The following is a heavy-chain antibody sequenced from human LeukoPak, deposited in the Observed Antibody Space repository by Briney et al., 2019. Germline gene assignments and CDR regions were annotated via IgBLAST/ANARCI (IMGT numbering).Heavy chain of an antibody. Sequence: GGSLRLSCAASGFTFSSYWMNWVRQTPGKGLQWVANIKQDGSEKYYVDSVKGRFTISRDNAKNSLYLQMNSLRAEDTAVYYCAGSRKWVPFDYWGQGTLVTVSS. J-gene: IGHJ4*02. CDR1: GFTFSSYW. V-gene: IGHV3-7*01. CDR3: AGSRKWVPFDY. CDR2: IKQDGSEK. D-gene: IGHD2-8*01.